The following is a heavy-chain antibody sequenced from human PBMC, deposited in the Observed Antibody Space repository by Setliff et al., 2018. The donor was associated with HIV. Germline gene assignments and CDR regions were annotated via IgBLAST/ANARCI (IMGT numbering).Heavy chain of an antibody. CDR3: ARYALCSDDCSDEGADI. V-gene: IGHV1-18*01. CDR2: INLYKDDT. J-gene: IGHJ4*02. Sequence: ASVKVSCKASGYTFSSYAITWVRQAPGQGLEWMGSINLYKDDTHYAQKFQDRVAMTADTSTNTGYMELRSLSSDDTAVYYCARYALCSDDCSDEGADIWGQGTLVTVSS. D-gene: IGHD2-21*01. CDR1: GYTFSSYA.